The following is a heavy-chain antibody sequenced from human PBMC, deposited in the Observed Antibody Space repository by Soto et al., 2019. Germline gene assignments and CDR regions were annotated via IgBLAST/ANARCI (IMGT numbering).Heavy chain of an antibody. J-gene: IGHJ4*02. CDR3: ARRGSGSYDDY. Sequence: EVQLLESGGGLVQPGGSLRLSCAASGFTFSSYAMRWVRQAPVKGLGWVSAISGSGGSTYYADPVKGRFTISRDNSKNTLYLQMNSLRAEDTDVYYCARRGSGSYDDYWGQGTLVTVSS. CDR2: ISGSGGST. D-gene: IGHD1-26*01. V-gene: IGHV3-23*01. CDR1: GFTFSSYA.